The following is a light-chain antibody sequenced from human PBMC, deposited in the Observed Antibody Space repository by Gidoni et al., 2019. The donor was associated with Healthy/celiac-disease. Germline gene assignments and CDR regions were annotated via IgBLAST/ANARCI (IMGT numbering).Light chain of an antibody. CDR1: QSISSY. V-gene: IGKV1-39*01. Sequence: DIQMTQSPSSLSASVGDRVTITCRASQSISSYLNWYQQKPGKAPKPLIYAASSLQSGVPSRCSGSGSGTDFTRTISSLQPEDFATYDCQQSYSTLCTFGPGTKVDIK. CDR2: AAS. J-gene: IGKJ3*01. CDR3: QQSYSTLCT.